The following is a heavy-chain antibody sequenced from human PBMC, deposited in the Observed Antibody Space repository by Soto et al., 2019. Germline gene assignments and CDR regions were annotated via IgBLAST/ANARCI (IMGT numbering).Heavy chain of an antibody. V-gene: IGHV3-30*03. J-gene: IGHJ6*02. CDR3: ATWYYDSSGYYYYYGMDV. Sequence: GGSLRLSCAASGFTFSSYGMHWVRQAPGKGLEWVAVISYDGSNKYYADSVKGRFTISRDNSKNTLYLQMNSLRAEDTAMYYCATWYYDSSGYYYYYGMDVWGQGITVTVSS. CDR1: GFTFSSYG. D-gene: IGHD3-22*01. CDR2: ISYDGSNK.